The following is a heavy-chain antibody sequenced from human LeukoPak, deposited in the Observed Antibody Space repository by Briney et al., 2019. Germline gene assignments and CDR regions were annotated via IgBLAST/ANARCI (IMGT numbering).Heavy chain of an antibody. Sequence: PGGSLRLSCAASGFTFSSYGMHWVRQAPGKGLEWVAVIWYDGSNKYYADSVKGRFTISRDKSKNTLYLQMNSLRAEDTAVYYCASSYSSGWYGIFYAFDIWGQGTMVTVSS. CDR3: ASSYSSGWYGIFYAFDI. CDR1: GFTFSSYG. CDR2: IWYDGSNK. J-gene: IGHJ3*02. D-gene: IGHD6-19*01. V-gene: IGHV3-33*01.